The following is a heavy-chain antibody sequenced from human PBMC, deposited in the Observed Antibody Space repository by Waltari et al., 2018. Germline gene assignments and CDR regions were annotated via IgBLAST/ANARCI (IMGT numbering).Heavy chain of an antibody. CDR1: GYSISSGYY. Sequence: QVQLQESGPGLVKPSETLSLTCAVSGYSISSGYYWGWIRQPPGKGLEWIVSVHHSGNTYYHPSLKSRVTISVVTSKNQFSLNLRFVTAADTAVYYCARGAADIVPYYMDVWGKGTTVTVSS. CDR3: ARGAADIVPYYMDV. J-gene: IGHJ6*03. CDR2: VHHSGNT. V-gene: IGHV4-38-2*01. D-gene: IGHD2-15*01.